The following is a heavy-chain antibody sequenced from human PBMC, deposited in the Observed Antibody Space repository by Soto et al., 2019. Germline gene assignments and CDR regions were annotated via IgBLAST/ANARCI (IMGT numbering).Heavy chain of an antibody. CDR3: AGLLDSWGEPHYFDS. J-gene: IGHJ4*02. CDR1: GYTFSSNW. CDR2: IYPGDSET. V-gene: IGHV5-51*01. D-gene: IGHD3-16*01. Sequence: PGESLKISCQTSGYTFSSNWIGWVRQMPGKGLEWMGIIYPGDSETRYSPSFQGQVTISSDRSLNTAYLQWTSLQASDTAMYYCAGLLDSWGEPHYFDSWGQGTMVTVSS.